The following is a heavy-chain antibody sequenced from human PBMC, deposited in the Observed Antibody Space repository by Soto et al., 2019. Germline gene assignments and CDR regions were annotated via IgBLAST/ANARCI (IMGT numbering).Heavy chain of an antibody. CDR2: TIPALGKT. D-gene: IGHD3-10*01. Sequence: ASVKVSCKTSGDDFKKNVFTWVRQAPGQGLEWMGGTIPALGKTHYIEKFQGRVTITVDDATRTVYMEVRDLTSEDTAIYYCARGPFRPSAMDVWGQGTTVTVSS. J-gene: IGHJ6*02. CDR1: GDDFKKNV. CDR3: ARGPFRPSAMDV. V-gene: IGHV1-69*10.